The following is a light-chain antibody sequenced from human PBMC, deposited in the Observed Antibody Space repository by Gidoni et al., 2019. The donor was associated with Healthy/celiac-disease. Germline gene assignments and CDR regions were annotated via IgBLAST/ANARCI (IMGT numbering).Light chain of an antibody. V-gene: IGKV3-20*01. CDR2: GAS. J-gene: IGKJ4*01. CDR1: QSVSSSY. CDR3: QQYGSPST. Sequence: EIVLTQSPGTLSLSPGERATLSCRDSQSVSSSYLAWYQQKPGQAPRLLIYGASSRATGIPDRFSVSGSGTDFTLTISRLEPEDFAVYYCQQYGSPSTFGGGTKVEIK.